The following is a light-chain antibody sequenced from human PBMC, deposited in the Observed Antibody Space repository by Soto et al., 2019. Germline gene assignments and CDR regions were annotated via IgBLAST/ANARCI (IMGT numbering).Light chain of an antibody. CDR2: DTS. CDR1: QSVGSF. Sequence: EIVLTQSPATLSLSPGERATLSCRASQSVGSFLAWYQQKPGQAPRLLIYDTSIRATGIPARFSGSGSGTDFTLTISSLQSEDFAVYYCQQYNKWPPITFGQGTRLE. V-gene: IGKV3-11*01. CDR3: QQYNKWPPIT. J-gene: IGKJ5*01.